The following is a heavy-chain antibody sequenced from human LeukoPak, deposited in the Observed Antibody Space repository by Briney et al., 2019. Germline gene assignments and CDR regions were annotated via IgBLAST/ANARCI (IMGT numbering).Heavy chain of an antibody. J-gene: IGHJ5*02. CDR3: ARNTYYYGSGSYANWFDP. D-gene: IGHD3-10*01. V-gene: IGHV4-39*01. Sequence: SETLSLTCTVSGGSISSSSYYWGWIRQPPGKGLEWIGSIYYSGSTYYNPSLKSRVTISVDTSKNQFSLKLSSVTAADTAVYYCARNTYYYGSGSYANWFDPWGQGTLVTVSS. CDR1: GGSISSSSYY. CDR2: IYYSGST.